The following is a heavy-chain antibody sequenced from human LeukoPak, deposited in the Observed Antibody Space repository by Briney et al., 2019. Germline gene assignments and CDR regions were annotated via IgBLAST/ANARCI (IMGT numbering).Heavy chain of an antibody. J-gene: IGHJ4*02. CDR2: ISSSGSTI. V-gene: IGHV3-48*03. D-gene: IGHD2-15*01. CDR3: ARLEFYGGRTY. Sequence: GGSLRLSCAASGFTFSSYEMNWVRQAPGRGLEWVSYISSSGSTIYYADSVKGRFTISRDNAKNSLYLQMNSLRAEDTAVYYCARLEFYGGRTYWGQGTLVTVSS. CDR1: GFTFSSYE.